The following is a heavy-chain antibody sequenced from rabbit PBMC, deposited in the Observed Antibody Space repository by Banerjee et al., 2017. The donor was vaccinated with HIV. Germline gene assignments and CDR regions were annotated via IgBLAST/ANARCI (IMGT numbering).Heavy chain of an antibody. CDR3: ARSGSNFFFNL. CDR2: IYAGSSGST. D-gene: IGHD4-2*01. J-gene: IGHJ4*01. Sequence: QEQLVESGGGLVQPEGSLTLTCTASGFSFSSSYYMCWVRQAPGKGLEWIACIYAGSSGSTHYANWAKGRFTISKTSSTTVTLQMTSLTAADTATYFCARSGSNFFFNLWGPGTLVTVS. CDR1: GFSFSSSYY. V-gene: IGHV1S45*01.